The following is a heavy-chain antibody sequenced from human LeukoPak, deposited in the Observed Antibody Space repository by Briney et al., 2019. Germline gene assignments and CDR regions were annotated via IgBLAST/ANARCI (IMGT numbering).Heavy chain of an antibody. J-gene: IGHJ6*02. CDR2: IYYSGST. CDR1: GGSISSSSYY. D-gene: IGHD6-13*01. V-gene: IGHV4-39*01. Sequence: SETLSLTCTVSGGSISSSSYYWGRIRQPPGKGLEWHGSIYYSGSTYYNPSLKSRVTISVDTSKNQFSLKLSSVTAADTAVYYCARHGRSSWYPPYYYYYGMDVWGQGTTVTVSS. CDR3: ARHGRSSWYPPYYYYYGMDV.